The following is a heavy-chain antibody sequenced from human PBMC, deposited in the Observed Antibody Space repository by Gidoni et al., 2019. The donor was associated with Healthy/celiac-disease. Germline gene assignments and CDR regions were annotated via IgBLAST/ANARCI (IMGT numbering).Heavy chain of an antibody. J-gene: IGHJ5*02. D-gene: IGHD2-2*02. CDR2: INHSGST. Sequence: QVQLQQWGAGLLKPSETLSLTCAVYGGSFSGYYWSWIRQPPGKGLEWIGEINHSGSTNYNPSLKSRVTISVDTSKNQFSLKLSSVTAADTAVYYCAREDIVVVPAAIHNNWFDPWGQGTLVTVSS. CDR3: AREDIVVVPAAIHNNWFDP. CDR1: GGSFSGYY. V-gene: IGHV4-34*01.